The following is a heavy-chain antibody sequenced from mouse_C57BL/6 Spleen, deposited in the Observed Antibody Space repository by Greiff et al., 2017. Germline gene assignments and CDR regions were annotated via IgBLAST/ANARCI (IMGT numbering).Heavy chain of an antibody. D-gene: IGHD3-1*01. CDR1: GYSITSGYY. J-gene: IGHJ4*01. V-gene: IGHV3-6*01. CDR3: ARGGHMDY. CDR2: ISYDGSN. Sequence: EVQRVESGPGLVKPSQSLSLTCSVTGYSITSGYYWNWIRQFPGNKLEWMGYISYDGSNNYNPSLKNRISITRDTSKNQFFLKLNSVTTEDTATYYCARGGHMDYWGQGTSVTVSS.